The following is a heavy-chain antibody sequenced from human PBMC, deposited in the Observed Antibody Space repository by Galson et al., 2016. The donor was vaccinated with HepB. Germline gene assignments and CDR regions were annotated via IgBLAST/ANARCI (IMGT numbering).Heavy chain of an antibody. CDR1: GGTFSNYI. V-gene: IGHV1-69*06. CDR2: IVPVCGTT. Sequence: SVKVSCKASGGTFSNYIITWVRQAPGQGPEWMGGIVPVCGTTNYAQTFQDRVTITADKSTNIAYMELRSLTSEDTAVYYCAKDRNYILQYYFGMDVWGQGTTVTDSS. CDR3: AKDRNYILQYYFGMDV. J-gene: IGHJ6*02. D-gene: IGHD3-10*01.